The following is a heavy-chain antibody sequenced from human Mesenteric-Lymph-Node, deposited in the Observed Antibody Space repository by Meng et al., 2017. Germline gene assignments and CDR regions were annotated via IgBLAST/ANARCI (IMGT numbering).Heavy chain of an antibody. CDR2: LPHRGSS. D-gene: IGHD3-10*01. CDR3: LRGSGGSV. CDR1: GDSSTNHIW. Sequence: QAQRKASGQGLVQSSEALSLTWAFSGDSSTNHIWWAWVRQPPGKGLEWIGELPHRGSSAYNPSLKSRVSMSIVKSKNQFTLKLTSVTAADTAVYHCLRGSGGSVWGQGTLVTVSS. J-gene: IGHJ1*01. V-gene: IGHV4-4*02.